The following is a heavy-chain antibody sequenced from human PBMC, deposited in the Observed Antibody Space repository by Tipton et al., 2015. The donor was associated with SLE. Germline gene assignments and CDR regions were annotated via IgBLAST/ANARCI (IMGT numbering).Heavy chain of an antibody. CDR1: GGSISSNNYY. Sequence: TLSLTCTVSGGSISSNNYYWSWIRQPAGKGLEWIGYIYYSGSTNYNPSLKSRVTISVDTSKNQFSLKLSSVTAADTAVYYCARDSYDSSGYYPDAFDIWGQGTMVTVSS. V-gene: IGHV4-61*10. CDR2: IYYSGST. D-gene: IGHD3-22*01. CDR3: ARDSYDSSGYYPDAFDI. J-gene: IGHJ3*02.